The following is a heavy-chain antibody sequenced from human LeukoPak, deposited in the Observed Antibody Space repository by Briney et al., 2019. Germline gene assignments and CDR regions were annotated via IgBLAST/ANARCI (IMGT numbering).Heavy chain of an antibody. D-gene: IGHD3-16*01. J-gene: IGHJ5*02. V-gene: IGHV1-18*01. CDR3: ARDAWGSLANWFDP. CDR1: GYTFTSYG. Sequence: ASVTVSCKASGYTFTSYGISWVRQAPGQGLEWMGWISAYNGNTNYAEKLQGRVTMTTDTSTSTAYMELRSLRSDDTAVYYCARDAWGSLANWFDPWGQGTLDSV. CDR2: ISAYNGNT.